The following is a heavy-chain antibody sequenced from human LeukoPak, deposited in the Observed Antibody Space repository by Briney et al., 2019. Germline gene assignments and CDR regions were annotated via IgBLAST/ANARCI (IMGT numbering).Heavy chain of an antibody. V-gene: IGHV4-59*01. D-gene: IGHD4-11*01. CDR2: IYYSGST. J-gene: IGHJ4*02. CDR3: ARDYSNYFYYFDY. CDR1: GGSISSYY. Sequence: SETLSLTCTVSGGSISSYYWSWIRQPPGKGLEWIGYIYYSGSTNYNPSLKSRVTISVDTSKNQFSLKLSSVTAADTAVYYYARDYSNYFYYFDYWGQGTLVTVSS.